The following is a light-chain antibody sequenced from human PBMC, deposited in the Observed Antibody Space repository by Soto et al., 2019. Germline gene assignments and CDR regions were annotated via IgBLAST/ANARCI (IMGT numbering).Light chain of an antibody. Sequence: QSVLTQPPSASGTPGQRVTISCSGSSSNVGSNTVDWYQQLPGTAPKLLIYHNNQRPSGVPDRLSGSKSGTSASLAISGLQSEDEADYYCAAWEDSRNAVVFGGGTKLTVL. CDR2: HNN. J-gene: IGLJ2*01. CDR3: AAWEDSRNAVV. CDR1: SSNVGSNT. V-gene: IGLV1-44*01.